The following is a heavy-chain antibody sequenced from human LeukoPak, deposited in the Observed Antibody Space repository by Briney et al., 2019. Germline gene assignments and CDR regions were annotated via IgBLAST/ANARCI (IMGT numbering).Heavy chain of an antibody. V-gene: IGHV3-21*01. J-gene: IGHJ4*02. D-gene: IGHD6-13*01. CDR1: GFTFSSYS. CDR2: ISSSSSYI. Sequence: PGGSLRLSCAASGFTFSSYSMNWVRQAPGEGLEWVSSISSSSSYIYYADSVKGRFTISRDNAKNSLYLQMNSLRAEDTAVYYCASGVAAAGYYFDYWGQGTLVTVSS. CDR3: ASGVAAAGYYFDY.